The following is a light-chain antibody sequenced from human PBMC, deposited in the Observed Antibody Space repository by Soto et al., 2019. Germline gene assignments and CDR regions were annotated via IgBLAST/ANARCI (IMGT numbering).Light chain of an antibody. V-gene: IGLV1-44*01. CDR2: SNN. Sequence: QSVLTQPPSASGTPGQSVTISCSGSSSHIGSNTVNWYQQLPGTAPKLLIYSNNQRPSGVPDRFSGSKSGTSASLAISGLQSEDEADYYCAAWDDSLNGPVFGGGTKVTVL. CDR1: SSHIGSNT. J-gene: IGLJ2*01. CDR3: AAWDDSLNGPV.